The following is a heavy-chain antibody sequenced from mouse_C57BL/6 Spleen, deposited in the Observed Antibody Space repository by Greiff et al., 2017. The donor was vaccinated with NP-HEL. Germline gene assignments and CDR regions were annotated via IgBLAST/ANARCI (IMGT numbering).Heavy chain of an antibody. D-gene: IGHD1-1*01. CDR3: AVYYYGSGDAMDY. V-gene: IGHV1-80*01. J-gene: IGHJ4*01. CDR1: GYAFSSYW. Sequence: QVQLQQSGAELVKPGASVKISCKASGYAFSSYWMSWVKQRPGKGLEWIGQIYPGDGDTNYNGKFKGKATLTADKSSSTAYMQLSSLTSEDSAVYFCAVYYYGSGDAMDYWGQGTSVTVSS. CDR2: IYPGDGDT.